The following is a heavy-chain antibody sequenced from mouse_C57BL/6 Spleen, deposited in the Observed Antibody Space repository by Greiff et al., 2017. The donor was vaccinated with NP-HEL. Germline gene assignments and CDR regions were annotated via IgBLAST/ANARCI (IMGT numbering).Heavy chain of an antibody. D-gene: IGHD2-4*01. Sequence: EVQLVESGGGLVKPGGSLKLSCAASGFTFSSYAMSWVRQTPEKRLEWVATISDGGSYTYYPDNVKGRFTISRDNAKNNLYLQMSHLKSEDTAMYYCARDEDYDYSFDYWGQGTTLTVSS. CDR3: ARDEDYDYSFDY. CDR2: ISDGGSYT. CDR1: GFTFSSYA. J-gene: IGHJ2*01. V-gene: IGHV5-4*01.